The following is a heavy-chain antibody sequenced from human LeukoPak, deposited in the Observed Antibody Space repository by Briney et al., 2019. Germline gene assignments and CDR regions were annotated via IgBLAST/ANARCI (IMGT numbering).Heavy chain of an antibody. CDR2: IYHGGGS. D-gene: IGHD4-17*01. CDR3: ARDGRAVTNWFDP. J-gene: IGHJ5*02. V-gene: IGHV4-4*02. Sequence: SETLSLTCGVSGGSISSINWWCWVRQPPGRGLEWIGEIYHGGGSNYNPSLRSRVTMSLDKSKNQFSLKLSSVTAADTAVYYCARDGRAVTNWFDPWGQGTLVTVSS. CDR1: GGSISSINW.